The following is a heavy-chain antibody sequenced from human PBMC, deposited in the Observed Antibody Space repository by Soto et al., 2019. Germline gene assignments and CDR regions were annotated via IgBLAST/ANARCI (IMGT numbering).Heavy chain of an antibody. J-gene: IGHJ5*02. CDR3: ARDHASYSSSPFGNWFDP. D-gene: IGHD6-13*01. CDR1: GYTFTSYA. Sequence: GASVKVSCKASGYTFTSYAMHWVRQAPGQRLEWMGWINAGNGNTKYSQKFQGRVTITRDTSASTAYMELSSLRSEDTAVYYCARDHASYSSSPFGNWFDPWGQGTLVT. V-gene: IGHV1-3*01. CDR2: INAGNGNT.